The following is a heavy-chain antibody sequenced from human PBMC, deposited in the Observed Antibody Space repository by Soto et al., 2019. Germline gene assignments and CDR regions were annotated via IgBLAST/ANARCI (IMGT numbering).Heavy chain of an antibody. J-gene: IGHJ6*02. CDR3: AAGDYGDYVGYYYYGMDV. CDR1: GFTFTSSA. CDR2: IVVGSGNT. Sequence: SVKVSCKASGFTFTSSAVQWVRQARGQRLEWIGWIVVGSGNTNYAQKFQERVTITRDMSTSTAYMELSSLRAEDTAVYYCAAGDYGDYVGYYYYGMDVWGQGTTVTVSS. V-gene: IGHV1-58*01. D-gene: IGHD4-17*01.